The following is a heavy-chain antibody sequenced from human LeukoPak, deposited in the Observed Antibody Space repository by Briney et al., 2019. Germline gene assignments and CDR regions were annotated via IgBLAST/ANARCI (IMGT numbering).Heavy chain of an antibody. Sequence: GGSLRLSCAASGFTFSSYSMNWVRQAPGKGLEWVSSISSSSSYIYYAGSVKGRFTISRDNAKNSLYLQMNSLRAEDTAVYYCARGHWIQLWHPDYWGQRTLVTVSS. CDR3: ARGHWIQLWHPDY. D-gene: IGHD5-18*01. J-gene: IGHJ4*02. CDR1: GFTFSSYS. V-gene: IGHV3-21*01. CDR2: ISSSSSYI.